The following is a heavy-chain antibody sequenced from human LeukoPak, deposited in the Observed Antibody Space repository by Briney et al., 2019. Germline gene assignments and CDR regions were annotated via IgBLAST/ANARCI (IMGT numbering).Heavy chain of an antibody. CDR2: ISAYNGNT. D-gene: IGHD3-16*02. CDR1: GYTFTSYG. V-gene: IGHV1-18*01. Sequence: GASVKVSCKASGYTFTSYGISWVRQAPGQGLEWMGWISAYNGNTNYAQKLQGRVTMTRDTSISTVYMELSRLRSDDTAVYYCARDRSRYFDYWGQGTLVTVSS. CDR3: ARDRSRYFDY. J-gene: IGHJ4*02.